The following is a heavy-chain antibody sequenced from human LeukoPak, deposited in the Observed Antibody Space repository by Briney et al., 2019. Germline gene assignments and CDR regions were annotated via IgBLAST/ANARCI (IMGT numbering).Heavy chain of an antibody. CDR2: INTNTGNP. CDR3: ARDRFEFLTGYYVTFDP. CDR1: GYTFTSYA. D-gene: IGHD3-9*01. J-gene: IGHJ5*02. Sequence: ASVKVSCKASGYTFTSYAMNWVRQAPGQGLEWMGWINTNTGNPTYAQGFTGRFVFSLDTSVSTAYLQISRLKAEDTAVYYCARDRFEFLTGYYVTFDPWGQGTLVTVSS. V-gene: IGHV7-4-1*02.